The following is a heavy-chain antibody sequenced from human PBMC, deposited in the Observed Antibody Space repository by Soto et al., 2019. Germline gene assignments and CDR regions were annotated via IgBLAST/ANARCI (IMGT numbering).Heavy chain of an antibody. Sequence: QITLKESGPTLVKPTQTLTLTCTFSGFSLSTSGVGVGWIRQPPGKALEWLALIYWDDDKRYSPSLKSRLTITKDTSKNHVVLTLTNMDPVDTATYYCAHRNYDILTGPFSWYFHYWGQGTLVTVSS. CDR3: AHRNYDILTGPFSWYFHY. CDR2: IYWDDDK. J-gene: IGHJ4*02. CDR1: GFSLSTSGVG. D-gene: IGHD3-9*01. V-gene: IGHV2-5*02.